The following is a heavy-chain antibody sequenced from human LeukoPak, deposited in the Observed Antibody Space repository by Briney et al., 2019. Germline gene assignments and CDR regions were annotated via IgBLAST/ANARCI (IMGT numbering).Heavy chain of an antibody. CDR2: IYTTGST. Sequence: PSETLSLTCTVSGGSISNGSYYWSWIRQPAGKGLDWIGRIYTTGSTNYNPSLKSRVTISVDTSKNQFSLKLSSVTAADTAVYFCARAYSSSWYFNWFDPWGQGTQVTVSS. V-gene: IGHV4-61*02. J-gene: IGHJ5*02. CDR3: ARAYSSSWYFNWFDP. D-gene: IGHD6-13*01. CDR1: GGSISNGSYY.